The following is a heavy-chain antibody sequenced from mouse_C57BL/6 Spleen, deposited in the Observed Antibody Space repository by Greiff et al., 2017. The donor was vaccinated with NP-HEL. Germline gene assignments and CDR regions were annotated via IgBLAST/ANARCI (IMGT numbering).Heavy chain of an antibody. CDR3: ARYGYDGSYWYFDV. J-gene: IGHJ1*03. V-gene: IGHV1-80*01. CDR2: IYPGDGDT. CDR1: GYAFSSYW. D-gene: IGHD2-2*01. Sequence: QVQLQQSGAELVKPGASVKISCKASGYAFSSYWMNWVKQRPGKGLEWIGQIYPGDGDTNYNGKFKGKATLTADKSSSTAYMQLSSLTSEDSAVYFCARYGYDGSYWYFDVWGTGTTVTVSS.